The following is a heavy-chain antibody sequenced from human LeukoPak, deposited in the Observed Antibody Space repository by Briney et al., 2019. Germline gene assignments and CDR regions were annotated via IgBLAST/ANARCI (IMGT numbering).Heavy chain of an antibody. CDR3: ARGRSITLLRGVAMSDGFDI. CDR2: IDTSGTYI. J-gene: IGHJ3*02. D-gene: IGHD3-10*01. Sequence: AGGSLRLSCAASGFTFSTYSMNWVRQAPGKGLEWVSFIDTSGTYIYYGGSMKGRFTISRDNAKNSLYLQMNGLRAEDTAVYYCARGRSITLLRGVAMSDGFDIWGQGTMVAVSS. CDR1: GFTFSTYS. V-gene: IGHV3-21*01.